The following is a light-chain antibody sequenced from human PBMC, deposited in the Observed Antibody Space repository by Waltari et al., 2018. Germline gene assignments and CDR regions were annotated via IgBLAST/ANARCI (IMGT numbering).Light chain of an antibody. J-gene: IGLJ1*01. CDR1: SRDVGGSHF. CDR2: DVP. CDR3: CSYVDTYTYV. Sequence: QSALTQPRSVSGPPGQSVTISCTGTSRDVGGSHFVSWFQQLPGSAPKLLIYDVPEPPPGVPDRFSGPKSANTASLTISGLQAEDEADYYCCSYVDTYTYVFGPGTRVIVL. V-gene: IGLV2-11*01.